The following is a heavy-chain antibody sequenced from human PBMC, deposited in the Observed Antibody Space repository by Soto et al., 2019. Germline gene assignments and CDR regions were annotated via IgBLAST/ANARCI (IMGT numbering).Heavy chain of an antibody. CDR2: ISSSSSYI. V-gene: IGHV3-21*01. Sequence: EVQLVESGGGLVKPGGSLRLSCAASGFTFSSYSMNWVRQAPGKGLEWVSSISSSSSYIYYADSVKGRFTISRDNAKNSLYLQMNRLRAEDTAVYYGARVGFGYGSSFPFDYWGQGTLVTVSS. CDR1: GFTFSSYS. CDR3: ARVGFGYGSSFPFDY. J-gene: IGHJ4*02. D-gene: IGHD6-6*01.